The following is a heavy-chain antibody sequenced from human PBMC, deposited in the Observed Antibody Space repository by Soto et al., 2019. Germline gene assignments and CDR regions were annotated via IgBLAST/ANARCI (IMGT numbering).Heavy chain of an antibody. CDR2: ISSSSSYI. J-gene: IGHJ4*02. CDR1: GFTFSSYS. V-gene: IGHV3-21*04. D-gene: IGHD5-12*01. CDR3: AKEPTTWLEQAYYFEY. Sequence: GGSLRLSCAASGFTFSSYSMTWVRQAPGKGLEWVSSISSSSSYIYYADSVTGRFTISRDNAKNSLYLQMNSLRAEDTALYYCAKEPTTWLEQAYYFEYWGQGTKVTVSS.